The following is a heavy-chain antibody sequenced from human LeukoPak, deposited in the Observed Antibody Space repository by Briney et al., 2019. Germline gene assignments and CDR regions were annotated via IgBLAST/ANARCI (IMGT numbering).Heavy chain of an antibody. CDR2: ISGSGGST. Sequence: PGGSLRLSCAASGFTFSSYAMSWVRQAPGKGLEWVSAISGSGGSTYYADSVKGRFTISRDNSKNTLYLQMNGLRAEDTAVYYCAKDPEGLVSGIFDYWGQGTLVTVSS. V-gene: IGHV3-23*01. CDR1: GFTFSSYA. D-gene: IGHD1-26*01. CDR3: AKDPEGLVSGIFDY. J-gene: IGHJ4*02.